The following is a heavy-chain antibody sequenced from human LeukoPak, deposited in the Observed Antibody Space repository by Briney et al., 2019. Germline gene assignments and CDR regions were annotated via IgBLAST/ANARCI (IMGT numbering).Heavy chain of an antibody. Sequence: SVKVSFKASGGTFSIYAISWVRQAPGQGLEWMVGIIPIFGTANCAQKFQGRVTITADKSTSTAYMELSSLRSEDTAVYYCARDVLGGSAYYFDYWGQGTLVTVSS. D-gene: IGHD2-15*01. J-gene: IGHJ4*02. CDR1: GGTFSIYA. V-gene: IGHV1-69*06. CDR2: IIPIFGTA. CDR3: ARDVLGGSAYYFDY.